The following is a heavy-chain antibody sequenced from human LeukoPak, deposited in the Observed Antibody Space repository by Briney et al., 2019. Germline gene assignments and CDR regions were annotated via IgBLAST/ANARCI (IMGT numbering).Heavy chain of an antibody. CDR1: GGSFSGYY. D-gene: IGHD4-17*01. CDR3: ARVSPNTVTTLQYFDY. Sequence: LSLTCAVYGGSFSGYYWSWIRQAPGKGLEGLSYISSGGDSIYYADSVKGRFTISRDNAKNSVSLQMNSLRAEDTAVYYCARVSPNTVTTLQYFDYWGQGTLVTVSS. J-gene: IGHJ4*02. CDR2: ISSGGDSI. V-gene: IGHV3-11*04.